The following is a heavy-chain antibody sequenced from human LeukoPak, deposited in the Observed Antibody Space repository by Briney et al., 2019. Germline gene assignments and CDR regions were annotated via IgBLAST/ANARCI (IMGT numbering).Heavy chain of an antibody. J-gene: IGHJ6*02. V-gene: IGHV2-70*11. Sequence: SGPTLVNPTQTLTLTCTFSGFSLSTSGMCVSWVRQPPGKALEWLARIDWDDDKYYSTSLKTRLTISKDTTKNQVVLTMTNMDPVDTATYYCARMGGTTSLLYYGMDVWGQGTTVTVSS. CDR1: GFSLSTSGMC. D-gene: IGHD1-1*01. CDR3: ARMGGTTSLLYYGMDV. CDR2: IDWDDDK.